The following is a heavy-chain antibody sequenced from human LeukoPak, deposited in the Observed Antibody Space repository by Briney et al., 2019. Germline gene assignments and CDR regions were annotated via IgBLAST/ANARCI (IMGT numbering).Heavy chain of an antibody. CDR1: GGSFSGYY. V-gene: IGHV4-34*01. CDR2: INHSGST. Sequence: PSETLSLICAVYGGSFSGYYWSWIRQPPGKGLEWIGEINHSGSTNHNPSLKSRVTISVDTSKNQFSLKLSSVTAADTAVYYCARGSYYYGPSGEGKFDPWGQGTLVTVSS. D-gene: IGHD3-10*01. CDR3: ARGSYYYGPSGEGKFDP. J-gene: IGHJ5*02.